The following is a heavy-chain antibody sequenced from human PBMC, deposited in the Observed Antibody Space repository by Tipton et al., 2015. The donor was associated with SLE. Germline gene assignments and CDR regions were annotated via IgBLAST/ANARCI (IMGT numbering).Heavy chain of an antibody. CDR3: ARETYDFVSAYYIDY. D-gene: IGHD3-3*01. CDR1: GGSISSYY. CDR2: FHHSGST. V-gene: IGHV4-59*01. Sequence: TLSLTCTVSGGSISSYYWSWIRQSPGKGLEWIGYFHHSGSTNYNPSLQSRVTISRDPSKNQFSLNLSSATAADTAVYYCARETYDFVSAYYIDYWGHGILVTVSS. J-gene: IGHJ4*01.